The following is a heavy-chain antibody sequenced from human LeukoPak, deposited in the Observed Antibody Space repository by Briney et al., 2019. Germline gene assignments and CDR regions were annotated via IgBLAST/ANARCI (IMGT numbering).Heavy chain of an antibody. Sequence: GGSLRLFCAASGFTFSSYWMSWVRQAPGKGLEWVANIKRDGSEKYYVDSVKGRFTISRDNAKNSLYLQMNSLRAEDTAVYYCAREAIVVVTQDPAYYYYGMDVWGKGTTVTVSS. CDR1: GFTFSSYW. D-gene: IGHD2-2*01. V-gene: IGHV3-7*03. CDR2: IKRDGSEK. CDR3: AREAIVVVTQDPAYYYYGMDV. J-gene: IGHJ6*04.